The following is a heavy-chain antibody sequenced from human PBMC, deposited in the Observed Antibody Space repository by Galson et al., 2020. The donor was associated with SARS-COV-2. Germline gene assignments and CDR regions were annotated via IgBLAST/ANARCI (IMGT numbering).Heavy chain of an antibody. CDR3: AHRLWFGCFDY. V-gene: IGHV2-26*01. Sequence: SGPTLVKPTETLTLTCTVSGFSLSNARMGVSWIRQPPGKALEWLAHIFSNDEKSYSTSLKSRLTISKDTSKSQVVLTMTNMDPVDTATYYCAHRLWFGCFDYWGQGTLVTVSS. CDR2: IFSNDEK. CDR1: GFSLSNARMG. J-gene: IGHJ4*02. D-gene: IGHD3-10*01.